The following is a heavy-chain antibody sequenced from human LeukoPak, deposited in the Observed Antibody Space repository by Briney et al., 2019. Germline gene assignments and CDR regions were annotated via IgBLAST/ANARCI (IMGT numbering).Heavy chain of an antibody. Sequence: PSETLSLTCAVSGGSISSGGYSWSWIRQPPGKGLEWIGYIYHSGSTYYNPSLKSRVTISVDRSKNQFSLKLSSVTAADTAVYYCAGLVGRYSSGLYYYYFDYWGQGTLVTVSS. CDR1: GGSISSGGYS. J-gene: IGHJ4*02. CDR3: AGLVGRYSSGLYYYYFDY. CDR2: IYHSGST. V-gene: IGHV4-30-2*01. D-gene: IGHD3-22*01.